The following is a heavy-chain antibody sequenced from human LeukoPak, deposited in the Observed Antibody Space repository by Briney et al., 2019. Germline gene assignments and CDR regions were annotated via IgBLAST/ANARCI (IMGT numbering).Heavy chain of an antibody. CDR1: GFTFSSYA. CDR2: ISGSGGST. D-gene: IGHD3-22*01. J-gene: IGHJ3*02. CDR3: AKDGDAKYYYDSSGSENAFDI. V-gene: IGHV3-23*01. Sequence: GGSLRLSCAASGFTFSSYAMSWVRQAPGKGLEWVSAISGSGGSTYYADSVKGRFTISRDNSKNTLYLQMNSLRAEDTAVYYCAKDGDAKYYYDSSGSENAFDIWGQGTMVTVPS.